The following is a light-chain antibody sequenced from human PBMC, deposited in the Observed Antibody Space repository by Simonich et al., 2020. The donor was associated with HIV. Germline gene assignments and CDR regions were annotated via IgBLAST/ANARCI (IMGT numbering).Light chain of an antibody. J-gene: IGKJ1*01. CDR3: QQRTNWRT. CDR2: DAS. V-gene: IGKV3D-20*02. Sequence: EIVLTQSPGTLSLSPGERATLSCRASQSVSSSYLAWYKQKPGLAPRLLIYDASSRATGIPDRFSGSGSGTDFTLTISSLEPEDFAVYYCQQRTNWRTFGQGTKVEIK. CDR1: QSVSSSY.